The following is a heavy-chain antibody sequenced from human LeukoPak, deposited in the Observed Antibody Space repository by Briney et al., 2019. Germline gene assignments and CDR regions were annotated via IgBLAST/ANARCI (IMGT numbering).Heavy chain of an antibody. D-gene: IGHD5-24*01. J-gene: IGHJ4*02. CDR2: IYYSGST. CDR1: GGSISGYY. Sequence: SETLSLTCTVSGGSISGYYWSWIRQPPGKGLEWIGYIYYSGSTNYNPSLKSRVTRSVDTSKNQFSLKLSSVTAADTAVYYCARDEGRDGYNSYWGQGTLVTVSS. V-gene: IGHV4-59*01. CDR3: ARDEGRDGYNSY.